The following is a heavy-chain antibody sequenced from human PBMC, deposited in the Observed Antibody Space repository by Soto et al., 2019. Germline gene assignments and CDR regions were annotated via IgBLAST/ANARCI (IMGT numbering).Heavy chain of an antibody. Sequence: SETLSLTCTVSGGSISSGGYYWSWIRQHPGKGLEWIGYIYYSGSTYYNPSLKSRVTISVDTSKNQFSLKLSSVTAADTAVYYCARYPFNYDFWSGYSNWFDPWGQGTLVTVSS. CDR2: IYYSGST. CDR3: ARYPFNYDFWSGYSNWFDP. J-gene: IGHJ5*02. D-gene: IGHD3-3*01. V-gene: IGHV4-31*03. CDR1: GGSISSGGYY.